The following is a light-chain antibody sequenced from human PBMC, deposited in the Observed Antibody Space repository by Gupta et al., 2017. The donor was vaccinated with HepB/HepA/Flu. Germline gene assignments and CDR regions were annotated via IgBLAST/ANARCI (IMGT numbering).Light chain of an antibody. Sequence: QSALTHPTSLSGSPGRSITIPCTGTSSDVGGYNYVSWYQQHPGKAPILMMYEVSNRPSGVSKRFSGSKSGNTASLTISGPQAEDEADYYCSSYKSSSTRAFGGGTKMTVL. CDR1: SSDVGGYNY. CDR3: SSYKSSSTRA. V-gene: IGLV2-14*01. CDR2: EVS. J-gene: IGLJ3*02.